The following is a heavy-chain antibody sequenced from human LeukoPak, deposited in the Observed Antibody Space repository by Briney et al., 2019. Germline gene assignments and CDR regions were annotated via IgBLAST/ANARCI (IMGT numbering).Heavy chain of an antibody. D-gene: IGHD4-23*01. Sequence: PGGSLRLSCAASGFTFSSYAMHWVRQAPGKGLEYVSAISNDGGSTFYANSVKGRFTISRDNSKNTVYLQMGSLRAEDMAVYYCLRWSDYWGQGTLVTVSS. V-gene: IGHV3-64*01. CDR1: GFTFSSYA. J-gene: IGHJ4*02. CDR2: ISNDGGST. CDR3: LRWSDY.